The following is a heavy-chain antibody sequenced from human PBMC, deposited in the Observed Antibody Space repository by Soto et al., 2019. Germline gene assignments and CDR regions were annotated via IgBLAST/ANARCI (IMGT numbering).Heavy chain of an antibody. V-gene: IGHV4-34*01. D-gene: IGHD2-2*01. J-gene: IGHJ6*02. Sequence: PSETLSLTCAVYGGSFSGYYWSWIRQPPGKGLEWIGEINHSGSTNYNPSLKSRVTISVDTSKNQFSLKLSSVTAADTAVYYCARWVVPRYYYYYYGMDVWGQGTTVNVSS. CDR1: GGSFSGYY. CDR3: ARWVVPRYYYYYYGMDV. CDR2: INHSGST.